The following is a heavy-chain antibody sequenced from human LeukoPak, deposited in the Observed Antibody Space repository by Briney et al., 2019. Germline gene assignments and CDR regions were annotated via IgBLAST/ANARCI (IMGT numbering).Heavy chain of an antibody. D-gene: IGHD6-19*01. Sequence: GGSLRLSCAASGFTFSSYAMHWVRQAPGKGLEWVSYISTTGSSIYYADSVKGRFTISRDNVKNLLYLQMNSLRAEDTAVYYCARVQRGIAVALDYWGQGTLATVSS. J-gene: IGHJ4*02. CDR1: GFTFSSYA. CDR2: ISTTGSSI. V-gene: IGHV3-48*03. CDR3: ARVQRGIAVALDY.